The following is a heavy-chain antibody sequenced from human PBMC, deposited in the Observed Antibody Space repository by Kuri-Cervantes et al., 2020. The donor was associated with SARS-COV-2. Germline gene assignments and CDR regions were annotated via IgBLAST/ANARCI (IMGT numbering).Heavy chain of an antibody. V-gene: IGHV3-7*01. D-gene: IGHD3-3*01. CDR1: GFTFSNYW. CDR3: ARDPLDFWSVHYYYYMDV. J-gene: IGHJ6*03. Sequence: GESLKISCAASGFTFSNYWMTWVRQAPGEGLEWVANIKQDGSEEFYVDSLKGRFTISRDNARKSLYLQMNNLRAEDTAVYYCARDPLDFWSVHYYYYMDVWGKGTTVTVSS. CDR2: IKQDGSEE.